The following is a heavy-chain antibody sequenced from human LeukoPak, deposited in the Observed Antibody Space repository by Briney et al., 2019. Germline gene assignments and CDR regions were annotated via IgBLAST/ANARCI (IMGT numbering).Heavy chain of an antibody. D-gene: IGHD5-12*01. CDR2: IRYNGNNQ. CDR3: ARDPGSGYEEHFDY. Sequence: PGGSLRLSCAASGFTFNNYGMHWVRQAPGKGLEWVAFIRYNGNNQYYADSVKGRFTISRDNSKNTLYLQMNSLKGDDTAVYYCARDPGSGYEEHFDYWGQGTLVTVSS. V-gene: IGHV3-30*02. J-gene: IGHJ4*02. CDR1: GFTFNNYG.